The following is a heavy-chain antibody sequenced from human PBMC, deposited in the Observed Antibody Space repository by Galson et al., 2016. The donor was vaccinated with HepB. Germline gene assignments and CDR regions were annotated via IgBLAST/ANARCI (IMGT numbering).Heavy chain of an antibody. Sequence: ETLSLTCAVSGGSFSVHYWSWVRQPPGKGLEWIGEINHSGRTNYNPSLKSRVTISLDTSKNQFSLSLNSVTAADTAVYYCAREIYSGNTYYFVFWGQGSLITVSS. J-gene: IGHJ4*02. D-gene: IGHD1-26*01. CDR3: AREIYSGNTYYFVF. V-gene: IGHV4-34*01. CDR1: GGSFSVHY. CDR2: INHSGRT.